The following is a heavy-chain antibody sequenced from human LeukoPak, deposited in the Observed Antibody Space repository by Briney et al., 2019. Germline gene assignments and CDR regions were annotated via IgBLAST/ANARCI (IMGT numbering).Heavy chain of an antibody. V-gene: IGHV3-30*14. D-gene: IGHD6-6*01. CDR3: AREVLSSSATYYFDY. CDR2: ISYDGSNK. J-gene: IGHJ4*02. Sequence: GRSLRLSCAASGFTFSSYAMHWFRQAPGKGLEWVAVISYDGSNKYYADSVKGRFTISRDNSKNTLYLQMNSLRAEDTAVYYCAREVLSSSATYYFDYWGQGTLVTVSS. CDR1: GFTFSSYA.